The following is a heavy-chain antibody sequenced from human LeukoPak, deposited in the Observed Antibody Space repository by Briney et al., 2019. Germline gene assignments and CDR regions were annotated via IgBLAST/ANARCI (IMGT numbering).Heavy chain of an antibody. Sequence: GASVKVSCKASGYTFTGYYMHWVRQAPGQGLEWMGWINPNSGGTNYAQKFQGRVTMTRDTSISTAYMELSRLRSDDTAVYYCARASSDFWSGYSSAIDYWGQGTLSPSP. J-gene: IGHJ4*02. D-gene: IGHD3-3*01. V-gene: IGHV1-2*02. CDR1: GYTFTGYY. CDR3: ARASSDFWSGYSSAIDY. CDR2: INPNSGGT.